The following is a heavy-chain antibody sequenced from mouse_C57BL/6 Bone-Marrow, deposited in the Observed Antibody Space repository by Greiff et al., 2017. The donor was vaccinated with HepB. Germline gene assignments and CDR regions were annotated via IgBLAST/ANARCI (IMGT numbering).Heavy chain of an antibody. D-gene: IGHD2-1*01. CDR3: ARSGYGNHGTY. Sequence: QVQLQQSGAELVRPGTSVKVSCKASGYAFTNYLIEWVKQRPGQGLEWIGVINPGSGGTNYNEKFKGKATLTADKSSSTAYMQLSSLTSEDSAVYFCARSGYGNHGTYWGQGTLVTVSA. V-gene: IGHV1-54*01. CDR1: GYAFTNYL. J-gene: IGHJ3*01. CDR2: INPGSGGT.